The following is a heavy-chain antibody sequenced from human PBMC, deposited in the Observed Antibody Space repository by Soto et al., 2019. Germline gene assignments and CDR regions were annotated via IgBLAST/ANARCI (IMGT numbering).Heavy chain of an antibody. Sequence: ASVKVSCKASGYTFTSYGISWVRQAPGQGLEWMGWISAYNGNTNYAQKLQGRVTMTTDTSTSTAYMELRSLRSDDTAVYYCARGGCSGGSCYSVAPQNWIDPWGQGTLVTVSS. J-gene: IGHJ5*02. D-gene: IGHD2-15*01. CDR1: GYTFTSYG. CDR3: ARGGCSGGSCYSVAPQNWIDP. CDR2: ISAYNGNT. V-gene: IGHV1-18*01.